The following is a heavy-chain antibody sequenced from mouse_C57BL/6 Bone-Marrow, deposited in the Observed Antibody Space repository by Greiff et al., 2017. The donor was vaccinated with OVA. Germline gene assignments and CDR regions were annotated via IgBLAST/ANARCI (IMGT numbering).Heavy chain of an antibody. J-gene: IGHJ2*01. CDR2: IDPENGDT. V-gene: IGHV14-4*01. Sequence: VQLQQSGTVLARPGASVKMSCKTSGYTFTSYWMHWVKQRPEQGLEWIGWIDPENGDTEYASKFQGKATITADTSSNTAYLQLSSLTSEDTAVYYCTTYGVVADYWGQGTTLTVSS. D-gene: IGHD1-1*01. CDR1: GYTFTSYW. CDR3: TTYGVVADY.